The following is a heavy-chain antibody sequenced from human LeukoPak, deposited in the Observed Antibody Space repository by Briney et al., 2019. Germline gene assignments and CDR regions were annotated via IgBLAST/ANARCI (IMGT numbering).Heavy chain of an antibody. V-gene: IGHV4-31*03. Sequence: SQTLSLTCTVSGGSISSGGYYWSWIRQHPGKGLEWIGYIYYSGSTYYNPSLKSRVTISVDTSKNQFSLKLSSVTAADTAVYYCARVSLAAAGRPFDYWGQGTLVTVSS. J-gene: IGHJ4*02. CDR3: ARVSLAAAGRPFDY. CDR2: IYYSGST. D-gene: IGHD6-13*01. CDR1: GGSISSGGYY.